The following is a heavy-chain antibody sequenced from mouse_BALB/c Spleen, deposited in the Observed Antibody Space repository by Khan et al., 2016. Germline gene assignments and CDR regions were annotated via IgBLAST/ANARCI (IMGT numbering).Heavy chain of an antibody. D-gene: IGHD4-1*01. V-gene: IGHV3-6*02. CDR2: ISYDGSN. J-gene: IGHJ1*01. Sequence: EVQLQESGPGLVKPSQSLSLTCSVTGYSITSGYYWNWIRQFPGNKLEWMGYISYDGSNNYNPSLKNRIPITRDTSKNQFFLKLNSVTTEDTATYYCASNWEGWYFDVWGAGTTVTVSS. CDR1: GYSITSGYY. CDR3: ASNWEGWYFDV.